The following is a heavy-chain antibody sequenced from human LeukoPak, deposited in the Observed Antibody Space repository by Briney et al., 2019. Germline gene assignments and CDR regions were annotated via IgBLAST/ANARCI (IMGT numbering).Heavy chain of an antibody. CDR3: ARLAEVVVVPAAPISSSWYLDY. J-gene: IGHJ4*02. Sequence: ASVKVSCKASGYTFTSYYMHWVRQAPGQGLEWMGIINPSGGSTSYAQKFQGRVTMTRDMSTSTVYMELSSLRSEDTAVYYCARLAEVVVVPAAPISSSWYLDYWGQGTLVTVSS. V-gene: IGHV1-46*01. D-gene: IGHD2-2*01. CDR1: GYTFTSYY. CDR2: INPSGGST.